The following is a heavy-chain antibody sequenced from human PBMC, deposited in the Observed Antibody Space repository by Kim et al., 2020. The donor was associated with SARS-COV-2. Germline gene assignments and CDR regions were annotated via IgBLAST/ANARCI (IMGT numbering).Heavy chain of an antibody. V-gene: IGHV3-30*18. CDR3: AKDLLAVPLFDY. CDR1: GFTFRSYG. D-gene: IGHD3-3*02. J-gene: IGHJ4*02. CDR2: ISYDGSNK. Sequence: GGSLRLSCAASGFTFRSYGMHWVRQAPGKGLEWVAVISYDGSNKYYADSVKGRFTISRDNSKNTLYLQMNSLRPEDTAVYYCAKDLLAVPLFDYWGQGTLVTVSS.